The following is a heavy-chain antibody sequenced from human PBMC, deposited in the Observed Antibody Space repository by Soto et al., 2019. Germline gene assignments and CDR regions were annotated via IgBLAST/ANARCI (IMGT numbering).Heavy chain of an antibody. Sequence: SETLSLTCTVSGGSISSYYWSWIRQPPGKGLEWIGYIYYSGSTNYNPSLKSRVTISVDTSKNQFSLKLSSVTAADTAVYYCARLLSPMAGWYDYYYGMDVWGQGTTVTV. CDR2: IYYSGST. V-gene: IGHV4-59*01. J-gene: IGHJ6*02. D-gene: IGHD3-10*01. CDR3: ARLLSPMAGWYDYYYGMDV. CDR1: GGSISSYY.